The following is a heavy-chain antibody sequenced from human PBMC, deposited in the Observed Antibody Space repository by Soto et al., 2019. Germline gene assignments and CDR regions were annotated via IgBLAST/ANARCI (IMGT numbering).Heavy chain of an antibody. Sequence: GGLRLSCAASGFTVSSNYMSWVRQAPGKGLEWVSVIYSGGSTYYADSVKGRFTISRDNSKNTLYLQMNSLRAEDTAVYYCARDRTEYYYGMDVWGHAPT. CDR1: GFTVSSNY. CDR3: ARDRTEYYYGMDV. V-gene: IGHV3-53*01. J-gene: IGHJ6*02. CDR2: IYSGGST.